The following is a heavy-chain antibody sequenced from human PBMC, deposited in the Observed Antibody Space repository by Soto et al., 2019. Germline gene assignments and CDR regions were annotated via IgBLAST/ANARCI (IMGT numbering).Heavy chain of an antibody. Sequence: SSETLSLTCAVYGGSFSGYYWSWIRQPPGKGLEWIGEINHSGSTNYNPSLKSRVTISVDASKNQFSLKLSSVTAADTAVYYCARGRTYGGDDAFDIWGQGTMVT. J-gene: IGHJ3*02. CDR2: INHSGST. CDR3: ARGRTYGGDDAFDI. V-gene: IGHV4-34*01. CDR1: GGSFSGYY. D-gene: IGHD4-17*01.